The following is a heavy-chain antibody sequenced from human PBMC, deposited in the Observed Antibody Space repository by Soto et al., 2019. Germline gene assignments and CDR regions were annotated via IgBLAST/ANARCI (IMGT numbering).Heavy chain of an antibody. CDR3: ARGKTGTTSYFDY. V-gene: IGHV1-2*02. Sequence: ASVKVSCKASGYTFTGYYLHWVRQAPGQGLEWMGWINPNSGGTNYAQKFQGRVTMTRDTSIITAYMELSRLRSDDTAVYYCARGKTGTTSYFDYWGQGNLVTVSS. CDR1: GYTFTGYY. J-gene: IGHJ4*02. CDR2: INPNSGGT. D-gene: IGHD1-1*01.